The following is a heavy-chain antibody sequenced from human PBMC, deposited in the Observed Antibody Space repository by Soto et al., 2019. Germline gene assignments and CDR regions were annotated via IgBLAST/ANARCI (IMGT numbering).Heavy chain of an antibody. J-gene: IGHJ6*02. V-gene: IGHV3-13*05. CDR3: ARTDRDFYGLDV. Sequence: EVQLVESGGGLVQPGGSLRLSCEASGFTFRNYDMHLVRQGTGKGLEWVSGISAAGDPDYADSVEGRFTISRENAQNSFFLQMNSLRGGDTAVYYCARTDRDFYGLDVWGQGTTVIVSS. CDR1: GFTFRNYD. CDR2: ISAAGDP.